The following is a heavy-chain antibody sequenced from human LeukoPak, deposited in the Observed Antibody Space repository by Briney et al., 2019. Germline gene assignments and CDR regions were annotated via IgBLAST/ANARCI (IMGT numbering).Heavy chain of an antibody. CDR3: AKDQAGG. D-gene: IGHD4-23*01. V-gene: IGHV3-30*02. CDR1: GFTFSSYA. Sequence: GGSLRPSCAASGFTFSSYAMSWVRQAPGKGLEWVSFIRSDGGQEFYADSVKGRFTISRDNSKNTLYLQMNNLRPEDTAIYYCAKDQAGGWGQGTLVTVSS. CDR2: IRSDGGQE. J-gene: IGHJ4*02.